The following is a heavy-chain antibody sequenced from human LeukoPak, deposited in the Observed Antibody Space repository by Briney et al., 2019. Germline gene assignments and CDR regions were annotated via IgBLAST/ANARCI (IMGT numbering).Heavy chain of an antibody. CDR2: IYYSGST. V-gene: IGHV4-59*08. Sequence: SETLSLTCNVSGDSISSDYWSWIRQPPGKGLEWIGHIYYSGSTNYNPSLKSRVTISVDASKNHFSLKVSSVTAADTAVYYCARVNLSSRSFDYWGQGTLVTVSS. D-gene: IGHD2/OR15-2a*01. CDR3: ARVNLSSRSFDY. J-gene: IGHJ4*02. CDR1: GDSISSDY.